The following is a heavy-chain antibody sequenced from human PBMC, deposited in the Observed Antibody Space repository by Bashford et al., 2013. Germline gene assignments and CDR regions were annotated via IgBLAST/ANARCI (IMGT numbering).Heavy chain of an antibody. CDR1: GYTFTSYY. J-gene: IGHJ4*02. Sequence: ASVKVSCKASGYTFTSYYMHWVRQAPGQGLEWMGIINPSGGSTSYAQKFQGRVTITADKSTSTAYMELSSLRSEDTAVYYCARDPRDSSGYYRLDYWGQGTLVTVSS. V-gene: IGHV1-46*01. D-gene: IGHD3-22*01. CDR2: INPSGGST. CDR3: ARDPRDSSGYYRLDY.